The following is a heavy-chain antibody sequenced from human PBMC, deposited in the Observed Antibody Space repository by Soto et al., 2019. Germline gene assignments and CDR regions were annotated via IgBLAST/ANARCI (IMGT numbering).Heavy chain of an antibody. Sequence: GGSLRLSCAASGFTFDDYTMHWVRQAPGKGLEWVSLISWDGGSTYYADSVKGRFTISRDNSKNSLYLQMNSLRTEDTALYYCAKDVSAARKGYYFDYWGQGTLVTVSS. D-gene: IGHD6-6*01. CDR3: AKDVSAARKGYYFDY. J-gene: IGHJ4*02. CDR2: ISWDGGST. V-gene: IGHV3-43*01. CDR1: GFTFDDYT.